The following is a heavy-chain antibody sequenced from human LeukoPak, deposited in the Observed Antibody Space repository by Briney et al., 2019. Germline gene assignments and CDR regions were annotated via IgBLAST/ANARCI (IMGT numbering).Heavy chain of an antibody. V-gene: IGHV3-72*01. CDR1: GFTFTDHY. CDR3: RARGYCHGATCHSDTYFDS. D-gene: IGHD2-15*01. CDR2: TRNKENNYTT. J-gene: IGHJ4*02. Sequence: PGGSLRLSCAASGFTFTDHYMDWVRQAPGKGLEWLGHTRNKENNYTTDFSLSVKGRFTISRDDAKKIVFLQMNSMKAEDTAVYYCRARGYCHGATCHSDTYFDSWGQGTLVTVSS.